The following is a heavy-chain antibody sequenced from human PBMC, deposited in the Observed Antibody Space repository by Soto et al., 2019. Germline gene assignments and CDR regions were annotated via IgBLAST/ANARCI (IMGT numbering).Heavy chain of an antibody. CDR2: IISIFGTA. CDR1: VGTFSSYA. Sequence: GASVKVSCKASVGTFSSYAISWVRQAPGQGLEWMGGIISIFGTANYAQKFQGRVTITADKSTSTAYMELSSLRSEDTAVYYCATLRTTDAFDIWGQGTMVTVSS. D-gene: IGHD2-2*01. V-gene: IGHV1-69*06. J-gene: IGHJ3*02. CDR3: ATLRTTDAFDI.